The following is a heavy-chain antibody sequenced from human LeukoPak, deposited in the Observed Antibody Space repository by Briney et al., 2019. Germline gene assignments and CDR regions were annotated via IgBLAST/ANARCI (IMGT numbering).Heavy chain of an antibody. Sequence: GGSLRLSCAASGFSLSNYWMSWVRQAPGKGLEWVANINQDGSDKYYVDSVMGRFTISKNNAKNSVYLQMNSLRPEDTAIYYCAWYGVTHGLDVWGQGTTVTVSS. D-gene: IGHD3-10*01. CDR1: GFSLSNYW. CDR2: INQDGSDK. J-gene: IGHJ6*02. V-gene: IGHV3-7*01. CDR3: AWYGVTHGLDV.